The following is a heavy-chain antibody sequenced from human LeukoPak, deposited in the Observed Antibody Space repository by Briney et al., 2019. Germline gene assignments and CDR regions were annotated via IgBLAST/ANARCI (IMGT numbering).Heavy chain of an antibody. Sequence: GASVKVSCKASGGTFSSYAINWVRQAPGQGLEWMGWISTYSGNTNYAQKLQGRITMTIETSTSTAYMELRSLRSDDTAVYYCARGGSRVVTYGNFDYWGQGTLVTVSS. CDR3: ARGGSRVVTYGNFDY. CDR2: ISTYSGNT. V-gene: IGHV1-18*01. J-gene: IGHJ4*02. D-gene: IGHD2-21*02. CDR1: GGTFSSYA.